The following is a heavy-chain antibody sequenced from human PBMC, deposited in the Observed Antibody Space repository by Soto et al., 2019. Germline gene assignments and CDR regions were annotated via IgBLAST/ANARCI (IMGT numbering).Heavy chain of an antibody. D-gene: IGHD6-13*01. CDR2: ISAYNGNT. Sequence: QVQLVQSGAEVKKPGASVKVSCKASGYTFTSYGITWVRQAPGQGLEWMGWISAYNGNTKYPQKLQGRVTMTTDTSTRTAYMELRSLTSGDTAVYYCARESTRSCHDYWGQGTLVTVSS. CDR3: ARESTRSCHDY. V-gene: IGHV1-18*01. J-gene: IGHJ4*02. CDR1: GYTFTSYG.